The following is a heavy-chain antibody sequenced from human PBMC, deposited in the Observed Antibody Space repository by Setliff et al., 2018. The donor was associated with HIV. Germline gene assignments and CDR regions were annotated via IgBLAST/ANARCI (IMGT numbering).Heavy chain of an antibody. CDR1: GYTFTGYY. Sequence: ASVKVSCKASGYTFTGYYMHWVRQAPGQGLEWMGWITPNSGGTNYAQKFQGRVTMTSDTSISTAYMELSRLRSDDTAVYYCARDHGMWDYGGNVLLREYFLHWGQGTLVTVSS. J-gene: IGHJ1*01. CDR3: ARDHGMWDYGGNVLLREYFLH. D-gene: IGHD4-17*01. CDR2: ITPNSGGT. V-gene: IGHV1-2*02.